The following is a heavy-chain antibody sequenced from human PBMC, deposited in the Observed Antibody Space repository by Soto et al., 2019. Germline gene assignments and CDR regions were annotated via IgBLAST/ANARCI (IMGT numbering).Heavy chain of an antibody. D-gene: IGHD1-20*01. CDR1: GGTFSSYA. Sequence: QVQLVQSGAEVKKPGSSVKVSCMASGGTFSSYAISWVRQAPGQGLEWMGGIIPIFATADYAQKFQGRVTITADESTSTAYMELSSLRSEDTAVYYCARSITGTVSYYYGMDVWGQGTTVTVSS. CDR3: ARSITGTVSYYYGMDV. V-gene: IGHV1-69*12. CDR2: IIPIFATA. J-gene: IGHJ6*02.